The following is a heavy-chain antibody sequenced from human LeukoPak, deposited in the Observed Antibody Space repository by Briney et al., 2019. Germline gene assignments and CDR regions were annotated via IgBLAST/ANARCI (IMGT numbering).Heavy chain of an antibody. CDR1: GFTINTYD. CDR2: ISSSGSTT. J-gene: IGHJ6*04. D-gene: IGHD7-27*01. V-gene: IGHV3-48*03. Sequence: GGSLRLSCVASGFTINTYDINWVRQAPGRGLEWVSHISSSGSTTYYADSVKGQFTVSRDNAKSSLYLQMNCLRAEDTAVYYCARSATGRGMDVWGKGTTVTVSS. CDR3: ARSATGRGMDV.